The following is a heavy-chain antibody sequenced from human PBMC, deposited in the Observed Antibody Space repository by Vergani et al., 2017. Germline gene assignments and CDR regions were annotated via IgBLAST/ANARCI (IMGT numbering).Heavy chain of an antibody. Sequence: QVQLVESGGGVVQPGRSLRLSCAASGFTFSSYGMHWVRQAPGKGLEWVAVIWYDGSNKYYADSVKGRFTISRDNSKNTLYLQMNSLRAEDTAVYYCAREVGLYSSSWYLGAFDIWGQGTMVTVSS. CDR1: GFTFSSYG. CDR2: IWYDGSNK. CDR3: AREVGLYSSSWYLGAFDI. D-gene: IGHD6-13*01. V-gene: IGHV3-33*01. J-gene: IGHJ3*02.